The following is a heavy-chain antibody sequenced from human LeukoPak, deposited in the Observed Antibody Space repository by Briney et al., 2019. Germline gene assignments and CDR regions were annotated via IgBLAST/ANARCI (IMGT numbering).Heavy chain of an antibody. CDR3: ARRRFQDYYGSGSYYNGGYYFDY. CDR1: GYSFTSYW. V-gene: IGHV5-51*01. Sequence: GESLKISCKGSGYSFTSYWIGWVRQMPGKGLEWMGIIYPGDSDTRYSPSFQGQVTISADKSISTAYLQWSSLKASDTAMYYCARRRFQDYYGSGSYYNGGYYFDYWGQGTLVTVSS. CDR2: IYPGDSDT. J-gene: IGHJ4*02. D-gene: IGHD3-10*01.